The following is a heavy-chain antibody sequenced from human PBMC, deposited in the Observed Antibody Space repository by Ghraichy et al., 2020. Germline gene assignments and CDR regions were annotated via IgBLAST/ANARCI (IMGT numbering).Heavy chain of an antibody. V-gene: IGHV4-59*01. CDR1: GGSINGYY. CDR2: IYYSGST. Sequence: SETLSLTCTVSGGSINGYYWSWIRQPPEKGLEWIGYIYYSGSTNYNPSLKNRVTISVDTSKNQFSLKVRSVTAADTAVYYCARGRMAFDPWGQGTLVTVSS. CDR3: ARGRMAFDP. J-gene: IGHJ5*02. D-gene: IGHD2-8*01.